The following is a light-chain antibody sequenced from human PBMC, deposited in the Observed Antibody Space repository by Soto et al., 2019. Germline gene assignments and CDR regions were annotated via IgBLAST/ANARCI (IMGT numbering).Light chain of an antibody. J-gene: IGLJ1*01. CDR2: EVS. Sequence: SVLTQPASVSGSPGQSITLSCTGTSSDVCGYNYVSWYQQHPGKAPKLMIYEVSNRPSGVSNRFSGSKSGNTASLTISGLQAEDEADYYCSSYTSSSIDYVFGTGTKVTVL. V-gene: IGLV2-14*01. CDR3: SSYTSSSIDYV. CDR1: SSDVCGYNY.